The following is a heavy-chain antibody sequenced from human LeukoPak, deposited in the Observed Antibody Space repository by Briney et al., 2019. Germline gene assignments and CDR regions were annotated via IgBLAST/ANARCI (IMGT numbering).Heavy chain of an antibody. V-gene: IGHV4-4*07. Sequence: PSETLSLTCTVSGXSISSYYWSWIRQPAGKGLEWIGRVYSSGDTYYNPSLNSRVTMSVDTSNNQFSLRLRSVTAADTAIYYCARDAYYYDTGGYYVTDYWGQGTLVTVSS. CDR3: ARDAYYYDTGGYYVTDY. D-gene: IGHD3-22*01. J-gene: IGHJ4*02. CDR1: GXSISSYY. CDR2: VYSSGDT.